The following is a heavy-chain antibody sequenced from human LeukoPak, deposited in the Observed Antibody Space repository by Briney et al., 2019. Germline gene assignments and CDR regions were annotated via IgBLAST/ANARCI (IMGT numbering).Heavy chain of an antibody. Sequence: GGSLRLSCTASRFTFKTYTMNWVRQAPGKGLEWISSITSNSNYIFYADSLKGRFTISRDNAKSSLYLQMNSLRAEDTAVYYCASDSFDIWGQGTMVTVSS. CDR1: RFTFKTYT. J-gene: IGHJ3*02. CDR3: ASDSFDI. V-gene: IGHV3-21*01. CDR2: ITSNSNYI.